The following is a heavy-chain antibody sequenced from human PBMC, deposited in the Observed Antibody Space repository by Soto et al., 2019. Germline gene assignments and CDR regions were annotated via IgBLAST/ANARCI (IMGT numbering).Heavy chain of an antibody. CDR2: MYNTGST. CDR1: GGSISGYY. Sequence: SETLSLTCTVSGGSISGYYWSWIRQPPGKGLEWIGYMYNTGSTVYNPSFKSRVTISVDTSKNQFSLKLNSVAAADTAVYYCARENHGDYDYWGQGPLVTVSS. V-gene: IGHV4-59*01. D-gene: IGHD4-17*01. CDR3: ARENHGDYDY. J-gene: IGHJ4*02.